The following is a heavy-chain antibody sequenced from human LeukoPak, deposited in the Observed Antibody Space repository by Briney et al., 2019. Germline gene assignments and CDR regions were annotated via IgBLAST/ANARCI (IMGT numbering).Heavy chain of an antibody. D-gene: IGHD2-2*01. Sequence: GGSLRLSCAASGFTFSSYAMHWARQAPGKGLEWVAVISYDGSNKYYADSVKGRFTISRDNSKNTLYLQMNSLRAEDTAVYYCARDKDIVVVPAAPAGWFDPWGQGTLVTVSS. CDR1: GFTFSSYA. V-gene: IGHV3-30-3*01. CDR2: ISYDGSNK. CDR3: ARDKDIVVVPAAPAGWFDP. J-gene: IGHJ5*02.